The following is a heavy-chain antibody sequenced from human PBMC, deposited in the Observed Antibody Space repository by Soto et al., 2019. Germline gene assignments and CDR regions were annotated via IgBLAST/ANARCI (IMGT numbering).Heavy chain of an antibody. CDR2: SSAYNGNT. Sequence: ASVKLSCQTSGYTNTIYGISWVRQDKRQGLDWMGWSSAYNGNTNYAQKLQGRVTMTTDTSTSTAYMELRSLRSDDTAVYYCASRDPAHIVVVPAANDAFAIWVQGTMVTVSS. CDR3: ASRDPAHIVVVPAANDAFAI. V-gene: IGHV1-18*01. CDR1: GYTNTIYG. J-gene: IGHJ3*02. D-gene: IGHD2-2*01.